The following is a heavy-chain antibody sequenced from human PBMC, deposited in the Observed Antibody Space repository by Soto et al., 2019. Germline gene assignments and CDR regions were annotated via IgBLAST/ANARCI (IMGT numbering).Heavy chain of an antibody. CDR1: GYTFSNYA. Sequence: ASVQVSCKTSGYTFSNYAISWVRQAPGQGLEWMGWVSPYNGNANYTEKFQGRVSMTTDTSTTTAYMELTSLTSGDTAIYYCARAISLRMAAPAYWG. D-gene: IGHD3-3*01. J-gene: IGHJ4*01. CDR3: ARAISLRMAAPAY. V-gene: IGHV1-18*04. CDR2: VSPYNGNA.